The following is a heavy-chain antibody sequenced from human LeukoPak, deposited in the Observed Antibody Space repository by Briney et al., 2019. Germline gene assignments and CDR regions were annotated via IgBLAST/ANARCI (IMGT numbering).Heavy chain of an antibody. CDR3: ANRGKYFFDY. Sequence: GGSLRLSCAASGFTFSTCAMSWVRQAPGKGLEWVSTIGNSGANTYYADSVKGRFTISRDNSKNTLYLQTNSLRAEDTAVYYCANRGKYFFDYWGQGTLVTVSS. V-gene: IGHV3-23*01. J-gene: IGHJ4*02. CDR2: IGNSGANT. CDR1: GFTFSTCA. D-gene: IGHD1-14*01.